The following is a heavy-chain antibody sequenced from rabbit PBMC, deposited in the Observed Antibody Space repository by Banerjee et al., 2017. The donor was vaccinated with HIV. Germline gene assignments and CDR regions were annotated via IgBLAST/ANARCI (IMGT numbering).Heavy chain of an antibody. V-gene: IGHV1S40*01. CDR2: IYAGSSGAT. Sequence: QSLEESGGDLVKPGASLTLTCTASGFSFSSSYWICWVRQAPGKGLEWIACIYAGSSGATYYACWAKCRFTISKAASTTVTLQLTSPTAADTATYFCARDDANGDGYSFNLWGPGTLVTVS. CDR1: GFSFSSSYW. CDR3: ARDDANGDGYSFNL. D-gene: IGHD6-1*01. J-gene: IGHJ4*01.